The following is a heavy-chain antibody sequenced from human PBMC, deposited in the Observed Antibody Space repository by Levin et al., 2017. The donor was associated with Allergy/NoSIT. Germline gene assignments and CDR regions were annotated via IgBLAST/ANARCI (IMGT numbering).Heavy chain of an antibody. CDR3: ARGGQLWPHYFDY. V-gene: IGHV3-48*01. CDR1: GFTFSSYS. D-gene: IGHD5-18*01. J-gene: IGHJ4*02. CDR2: ISSSSSTI. Sequence: GGSLRLSCAASGFTFSSYSMNWVRQAPGKGLEWVSYISSSSSTIYYADSVKGRFTISRDNAKNSLYLQMNSLRAEDTAVYYCARGGQLWPHYFDYWGQGTLVTVSS.